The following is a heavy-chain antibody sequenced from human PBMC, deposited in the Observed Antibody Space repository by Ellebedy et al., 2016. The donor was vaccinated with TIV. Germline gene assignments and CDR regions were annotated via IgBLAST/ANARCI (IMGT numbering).Heavy chain of an antibody. D-gene: IGHD6-6*01. V-gene: IGHV4-30-2*01. CDR2: IYHSGST. CDR3: AREVSGQLVYFDY. J-gene: IGHJ4*02. CDR1: GGSISSYS. Sequence: MPSETLSLTCTVSGGSISSYSWSWIRQPPGKGLEWIGYIYHSGSTYYNPSLKSRVTISVDRSKNQFSLKLSSVTVADTAVYSCAREVSGQLVYFDYWGQGTLVTVSS.